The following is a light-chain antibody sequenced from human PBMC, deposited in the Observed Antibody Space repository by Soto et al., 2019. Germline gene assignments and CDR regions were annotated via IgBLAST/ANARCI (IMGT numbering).Light chain of an antibody. CDR1: QSVSSN. CDR2: YAS. V-gene: IGKV3-15*01. J-gene: IGKJ1*01. CDR3: QQYDISTRT. Sequence: EIVITQSPATLSVSPGERVTFSCRASQSVSSNLAWYEPKPGQAPRLLIYYASTRETGIPARFSCSGSGTECTRTIGRLEPEDVAVYYCQQYDISTRTFGQGTQVDI.